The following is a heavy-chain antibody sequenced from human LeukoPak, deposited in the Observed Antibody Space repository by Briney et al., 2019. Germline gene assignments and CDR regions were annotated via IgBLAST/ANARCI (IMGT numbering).Heavy chain of an antibody. CDR1: GYTFTNYG. V-gene: IGHV1-18*01. Sequence: ASVKVSCKASGYTFTNYGIGWVRQAPGQGLEWMGWISGYNGDTNYAQNVQGRVTMTIDTSTTTAYMELNNLRSDDTAIYYCARDRHPTVRGWFDPWGQGTLVTVSS. CDR2: ISGYNGDT. J-gene: IGHJ5*02. D-gene: IGHD3-10*01. CDR3: ARDRHPTVRGWFDP.